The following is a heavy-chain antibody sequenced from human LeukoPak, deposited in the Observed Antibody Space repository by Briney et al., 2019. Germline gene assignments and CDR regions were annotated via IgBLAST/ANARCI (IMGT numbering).Heavy chain of an antibody. Sequence: PSQTLSLTCTVSGGSISSGGYYWSWIRQHPGKGLEWIGYIYYSGSTYYNPSLKSRVTISVDTSKNQFSLKLSSVTAADTAVYYCARVLWSGYFFGVDYWGQGTLVTVSS. J-gene: IGHJ4*02. D-gene: IGHD3-3*01. V-gene: IGHV4-31*03. CDR1: GGSISSGGYY. CDR2: IYYSGST. CDR3: ARVLWSGYFFGVDY.